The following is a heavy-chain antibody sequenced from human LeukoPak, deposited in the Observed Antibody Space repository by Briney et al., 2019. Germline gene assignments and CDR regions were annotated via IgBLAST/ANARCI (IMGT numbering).Heavy chain of an antibody. V-gene: IGHV4-59*08. CDR2: IYYSGST. J-gene: IGHJ5*02. D-gene: IGHD2-2*01. Sequence: SQTLSLTCTVSGGSISTFYWNWIRQPPGKGLEWIGHIYYSGSTYYNPSLKSRVTISVDTSKNQFSLKLSSVTAADTAVYYCARDHLVIVPVTNGWFDPWGQGILVTVSS. CDR3: ARDHLVIVPVTNGWFDP. CDR1: GGSISTFY.